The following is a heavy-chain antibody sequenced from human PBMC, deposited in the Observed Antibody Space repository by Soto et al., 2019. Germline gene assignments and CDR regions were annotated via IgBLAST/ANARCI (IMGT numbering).Heavy chain of an antibody. CDR1: GGSFSGYY. CDR2: INQSGST. CDR3: ARRAKLWFGELLRRDYGMDV. J-gene: IGHJ6*02. V-gene: IGHV4-34*01. D-gene: IGHD3-10*01. Sequence: PSETLSLTCAVYGGSFSGYYWSWIRQPPGKGLEWIGEINQSGSTNYNSSLKSRVTISVDTSKNQFSLKLSSVTAADTAVYYCARRAKLWFGELLRRDYGMDVWGQGTTVTVSS.